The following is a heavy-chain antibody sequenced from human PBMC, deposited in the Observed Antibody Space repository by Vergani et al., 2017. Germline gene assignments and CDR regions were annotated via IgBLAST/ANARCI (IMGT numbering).Heavy chain of an antibody. J-gene: IGHJ5*02. CDR1: EFTFSSYA. CDR2: ISGSGGST. V-gene: IGHV3-23*04. Sequence: VQLVESGGGLVQPGGSLRLSCAASEFTFSSYAMSWVRQAPGKGLEWVSAISGSGGSTYYADSVKGRFTISRDNSKNTLYLQMNSLRAEDTAVYYCAKDLKAVAVAGGWFDPWGQGTLVTVSS. D-gene: IGHD6-19*01. CDR3: AKDLKAVAVAGGWFDP.